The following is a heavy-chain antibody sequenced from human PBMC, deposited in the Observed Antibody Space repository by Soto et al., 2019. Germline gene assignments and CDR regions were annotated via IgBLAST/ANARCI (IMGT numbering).Heavy chain of an antibody. D-gene: IGHD4-17*01. CDR1: GFSFSDYY. CDR3: ARDYYGDYILDY. Sequence: QVQLVESGGGLVKPGGSLRLSCVVSGFSFSDYYMSWIRQAPGKGLEWIPYISNTGSTKYYADSVKGRFTISRDNAKNALYLQINSQKGEDPAVYYCARDYYGDYILDYWGQGTLVTVSS. J-gene: IGHJ4*02. CDR2: ISNTGSTK. V-gene: IGHV3-11*01.